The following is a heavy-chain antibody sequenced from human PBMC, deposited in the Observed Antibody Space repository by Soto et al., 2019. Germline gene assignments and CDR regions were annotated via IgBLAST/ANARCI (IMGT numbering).Heavy chain of an antibody. CDR3: ARVNYDFWSGLEHYGMDV. CDR2: INAGNGNT. V-gene: IGHV1-3*01. Sequence: ASVKVSCKASGYTFTSYAIRWVRQAPGQRLEWMGWINAGNGNTKYSQKFQGRVTITRDTSASTAYMELSSLRSEDTAVYYCARVNYDFWSGLEHYGMDVWGQGTTVTVSS. J-gene: IGHJ6*02. D-gene: IGHD3-3*01. CDR1: GYTFTSYA.